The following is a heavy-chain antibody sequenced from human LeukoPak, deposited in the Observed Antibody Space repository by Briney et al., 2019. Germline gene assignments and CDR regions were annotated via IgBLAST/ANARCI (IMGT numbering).Heavy chain of an antibody. V-gene: IGHV3-53*01. CDR3: ARDLLTYSGSYPVY. CDR1: GFTVSNNY. Sequence: GGSLRLSCAASGFTVSNNYMSWVRQAPGKGLEWVSIIYSDGSTYCADSVKGRFTISRDNAKNTLYLQMNSLRAEDTAVYYCARDLLTYSGSYPVYWGQGTPVTVSS. D-gene: IGHD1-26*01. J-gene: IGHJ4*01. CDR2: IYSDGST.